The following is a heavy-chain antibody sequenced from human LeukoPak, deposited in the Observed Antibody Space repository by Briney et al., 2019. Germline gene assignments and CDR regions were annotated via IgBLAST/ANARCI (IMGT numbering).Heavy chain of an antibody. D-gene: IGHD1-26*01. CDR1: GLTFSSYE. J-gene: IGHJ6*03. V-gene: IGHV3-48*03. CDR2: ISSRAGSI. CDR3: ARDPYSGGYGNYYYYYMDV. Sequence: GGSLRLSCAASGLTFSSYEMNWVRQAPGKGLEWVSYISSRAGSIYYADSVKGRFTISRDNARNSLYLQMDSLRAEDTAVYYCARDPYSGGYGNYYYYYMDVWGKGTTVTISS.